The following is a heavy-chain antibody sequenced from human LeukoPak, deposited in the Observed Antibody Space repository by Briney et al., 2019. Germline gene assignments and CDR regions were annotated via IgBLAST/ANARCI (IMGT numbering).Heavy chain of an antibody. CDR2: ISSSSSYI. J-gene: IGHJ3*02. V-gene: IGHV3-21*01. D-gene: IGHD5-18*01. CDR1: GFTFSSYS. CDR3: ARSKVSSHGYAFDI. Sequence: GGSLRLSCAASGFTFSSYSMNWVRQAPGKGLEWVSSISSSSSYIYYADSVKGRFTISRDNAKNSLYLQMNSLRAEDTAVYYCARSKVSSHGYAFDIWGQGTMVTVSS.